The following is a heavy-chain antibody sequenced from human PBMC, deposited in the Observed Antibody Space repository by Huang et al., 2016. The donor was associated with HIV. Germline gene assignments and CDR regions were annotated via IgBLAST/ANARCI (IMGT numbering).Heavy chain of an antibody. D-gene: IGHD1-26*01. V-gene: IGHV1-46*04. J-gene: IGHJ4*02. CDR3: ARGRDLWDLFRMDLDY. CDR2: LNRESGGT. Sequence: QVQLLQSETDVKKPGASVNVSCRTSGYIFPATYIHWVRQAPGQGLQWMGRLNRESGGTVDTPRLQGRVTMTSDTSTTTAYMEWSGLTSEDTAIYYCARGRDLWDLFRMDLDYWGQGTLVSVSS. CDR1: GYIFPATY.